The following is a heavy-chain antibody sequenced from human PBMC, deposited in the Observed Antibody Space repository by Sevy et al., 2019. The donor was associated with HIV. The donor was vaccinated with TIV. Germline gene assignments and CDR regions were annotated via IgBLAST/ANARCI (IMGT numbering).Heavy chain of an antibody. CDR1: GFTFRTYS. V-gene: IGHV3-21*04. Sequence: GGSLRLSCAASGFTFRTYSMNWVRQAPGKGLEWLSSISVDSRYIYYSDSVKGRFTITRANAKSSLYLQMNNLRVEDTAIYYCARDFTIFGVVSGIDYWGQGNLVTVSS. D-gene: IGHD3-3*01. CDR3: ARDFTIFGVVSGIDY. J-gene: IGHJ4*02. CDR2: ISVDSRYI.